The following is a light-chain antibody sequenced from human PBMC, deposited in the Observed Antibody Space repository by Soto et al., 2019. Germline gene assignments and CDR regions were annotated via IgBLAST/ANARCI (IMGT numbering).Light chain of an antibody. CDR1: SSDVGGYNY. CDR2: EVT. J-gene: IGLJ1*01. Sequence: QSALTQPASVSRSPGQSITISCTGTSSDVGGYNYVSWYQQHPGKAPKLMIYEVTNRPSGVSHRFSGSKSGNTASLTISGLQAEDEADYYCSSYTSSSTLVFGTGTKVTVL. CDR3: SSYTSSSTLV. V-gene: IGLV2-14*01.